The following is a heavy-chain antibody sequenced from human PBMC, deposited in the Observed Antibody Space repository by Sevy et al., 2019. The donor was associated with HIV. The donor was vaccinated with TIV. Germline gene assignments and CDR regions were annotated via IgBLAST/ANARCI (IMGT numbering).Heavy chain of an antibody. CDR2: FDPEDGET. V-gene: IGHV1-24*01. CDR1: GKSLTAFS. J-gene: IGHJ4*02. CDR3: ATTKDVYETSGSPFDD. D-gene: IGHD3-22*01. Sequence: ASVKVSCKVSGKSLTAFSMHWVRQAPGKGLEWMGSFDPEDGETIYAQKLQGRLTMTEDTSTDTAYMELSRLRSEDTAVYYCATTKDVYETSGSPFDDWGQGTLVTVSS.